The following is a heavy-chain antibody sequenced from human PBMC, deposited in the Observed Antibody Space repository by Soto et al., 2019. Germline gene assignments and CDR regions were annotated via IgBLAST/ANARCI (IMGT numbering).Heavy chain of an antibody. D-gene: IGHD5-12*01. J-gene: IGHJ5*02. V-gene: IGHV1-69*06. CDR2: IIIIFGTT. CDR3: AIDRGKMATMLDP. CDR1: GGTFSSHA. Sequence: QMQLVQSGAEVKKPGSSVKVSCKASGGTFSSHAISWVRQAPGQGLEWMGGIIIIFGTTNYAQKFQGRVTQTADKSTSTVYMELLSLRAENSAIYYSAIDRGKMATMLDPWGQGTLVTVSS.